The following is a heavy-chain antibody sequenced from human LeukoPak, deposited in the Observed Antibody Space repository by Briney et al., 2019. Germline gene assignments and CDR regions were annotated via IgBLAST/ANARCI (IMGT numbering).Heavy chain of an antibody. J-gene: IGHJ4*02. CDR1: GASITSASHF. V-gene: IGHV4-39*07. CDR2: IYYSGIT. Sequence: SETLSLTCSVSGASITSASHFWGWIRQPPGKGLEWIGTIYYSGITYYNPSLKSRVTISIDTSKNQFSLRLNSVTAADTAVYYCAREGSGSRPFDYWGQGTLVTVSS. CDR3: AREGSGSRPFDY. D-gene: IGHD3-10*01.